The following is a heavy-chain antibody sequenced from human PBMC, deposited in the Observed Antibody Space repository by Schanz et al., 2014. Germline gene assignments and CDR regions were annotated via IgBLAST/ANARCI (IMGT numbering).Heavy chain of an antibody. J-gene: IGHJ5*02. CDR3: AREGTVIRGLSGWFDP. D-gene: IGHD3-10*01. V-gene: IGHV1-2*06. CDR2: INPNSGGT. Sequence: QVQLVQSGAEVKNPGASVKVSCKASGYTFINSDINWVRQAAGQGLEYMGRINPNSGGTNFAQKFQGRVTMTRDTSISTVYMELSRLRSDDTAVYYCAREGTVIRGLSGWFDPWGQGTLVTVSS. CDR1: GYTFINSD.